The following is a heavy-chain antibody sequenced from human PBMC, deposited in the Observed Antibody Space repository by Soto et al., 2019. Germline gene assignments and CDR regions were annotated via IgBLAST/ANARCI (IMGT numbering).Heavy chain of an antibody. CDR2: INHSGSA. CDR3: ARGLSTGSPYSGGWYYFDS. V-gene: IGHV4-34*01. J-gene: IGHJ4*02. CDR1: GGSFSGYI. Sequence: QVQIHQWGAGVLKPSETLSLTCAVSGGSFSGYIWTWIRQTPGKGLQWIGQINHSGSAVYNPSLKTRVTTSIMSTNPFSPEMSSVTAADTAAYYCARGLSTGSPYSGGWYYFDSWGQGATVTVS. D-gene: IGHD3-10*01.